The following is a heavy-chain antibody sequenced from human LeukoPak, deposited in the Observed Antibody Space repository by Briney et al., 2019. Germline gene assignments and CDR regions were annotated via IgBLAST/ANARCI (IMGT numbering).Heavy chain of an antibody. Sequence: GGSLRLSCAASGFTFSNAWMSWVRQAPGKGLEWVSAISASGGSTYYADSVKGRFTISRDNSKNTLYLQMNSLRAEDTAVYYCAKLPPVVPAAPWFDPWGQGTLVTVSS. J-gene: IGHJ5*02. CDR2: ISASGGST. CDR1: GFTFSNAW. D-gene: IGHD2-2*01. CDR3: AKLPPVVPAAPWFDP. V-gene: IGHV3-23*01.